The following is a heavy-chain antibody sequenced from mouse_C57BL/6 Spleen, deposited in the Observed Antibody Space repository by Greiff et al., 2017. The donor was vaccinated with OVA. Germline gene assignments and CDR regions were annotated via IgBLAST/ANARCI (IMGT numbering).Heavy chain of an antibody. V-gene: IGHV7-1*01. Sequence: EVNVVESGGGLVQSGRSLRLSCATSGFTFSDFYMEWVRQAPGKGLEWIAASRNKANDYTTEYSASVKGRFIVSRDTSQSILYLQMNALRAEDTAIYYCARDAPTVVASYWYFDVWGTGTTVTVSS. J-gene: IGHJ1*03. CDR2: SRNKANDYTT. D-gene: IGHD1-1*01. CDR3: ARDAPTVVASYWYFDV. CDR1: GFTFSDFY.